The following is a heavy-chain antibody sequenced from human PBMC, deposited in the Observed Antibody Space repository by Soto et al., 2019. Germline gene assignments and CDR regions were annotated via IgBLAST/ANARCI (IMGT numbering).Heavy chain of an antibody. CDR1: GFTFSNAW. CDR2: IKSKTDGGTT. CDR3: TTDRGSSGWYAFDI. V-gene: IGHV3-15*01. Sequence: GGSLRLSCAASGFTFSNAWMSWVRQAPGKGLEWVGRIKSKTDGGTTDYAAPVKGRFTISRDDSKHTLYLQMNSLKTEDTAVYYCTTDRGSSGWYAFDIWGQGTMVTVSS. D-gene: IGHD6-19*01. J-gene: IGHJ3*02.